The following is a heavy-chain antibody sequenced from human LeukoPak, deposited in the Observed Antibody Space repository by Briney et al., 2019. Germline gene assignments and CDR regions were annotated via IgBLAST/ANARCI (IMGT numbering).Heavy chain of an antibody. Sequence: SETLSLTCTVSGGSISSGSYYWSWIRQPAGKGLEWIGRIYTTGSTNYNPSLKSRVTISVDTSKNQFSLKLSSVTAADTAVYYCARKYCGGDCYLLHFDYWGQGTLVTVSS. J-gene: IGHJ4*02. V-gene: IGHV4-61*02. CDR1: GGSISSGSYY. CDR3: ARKYCGGDCYLLHFDY. D-gene: IGHD2-21*02. CDR2: IYTTGST.